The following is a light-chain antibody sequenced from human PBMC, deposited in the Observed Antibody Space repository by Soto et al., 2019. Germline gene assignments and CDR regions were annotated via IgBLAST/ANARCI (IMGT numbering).Light chain of an antibody. CDR2: EAS. CDR1: QSVSSSY. J-gene: IGKJ5*01. CDR3: QQDTNWPPIT. Sequence: EIVLTQSPGTLSLSPGERATLSCRASQSVSSSYLAWYQQKPGQAPRLLIYEASTRATGVPARFTGSGSRADFTLTMRNLQSEDFAVYFCQQDTNWPPITFGQGTRLEIK. V-gene: IGKV3D-7*01.